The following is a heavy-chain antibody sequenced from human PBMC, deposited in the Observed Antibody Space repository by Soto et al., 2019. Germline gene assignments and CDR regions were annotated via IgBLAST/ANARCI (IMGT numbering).Heavy chain of an antibody. CDR3: TTDFSGSGAFDY. J-gene: IGHJ4*02. V-gene: IGHV3-15*01. CDR1: GFTFSNAW. D-gene: IGHD5-12*01. Sequence: GGSLRLSCAASGFTFSNAWMSWVRQAPGKGLEWVGRIKSKTDGGTTDYAAPVKGRFTISRDDSKNTLYLQMNSLKTEDTAVYYCTTDFSGSGAFDYWGQGTLVTVSS. CDR2: IKSKTDGGTT.